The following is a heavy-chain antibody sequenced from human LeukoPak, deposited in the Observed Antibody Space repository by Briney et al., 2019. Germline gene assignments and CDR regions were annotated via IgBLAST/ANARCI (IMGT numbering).Heavy chain of an antibody. CDR3: ARDSMPEGFDY. J-gene: IGHJ4*02. Sequence: SETLSLTCTVSGGSINTYYWSWIRQPPGKGLEWIGRIYTSGSTNYNPSLKSRVTMSVDTSKNQFSLKLSSVTAADTAVYYCARDSMPEGFDYWGQGTLVTVSS. CDR2: IYTSGST. D-gene: IGHD2/OR15-2a*01. CDR1: GGSINTYY. V-gene: IGHV4-4*07.